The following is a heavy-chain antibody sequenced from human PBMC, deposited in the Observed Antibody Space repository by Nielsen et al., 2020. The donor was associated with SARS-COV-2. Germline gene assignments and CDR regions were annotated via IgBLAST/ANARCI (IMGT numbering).Heavy chain of an antibody. V-gene: IGHV3-30-3*01. J-gene: IGHJ4*02. CDR2: ISYDGSNK. D-gene: IGHD3-3*01. CDR1: GFTFSSYA. CDR3: AREGEASEYYDFWSGYYYFDY. Sequence: GESLKISCAASGFTFSSYAMHWVRQAPGKGLEWVAVISYDGSNKYYADSVKGRFTISRDNSKNTLYLQMNSLRAEDTAVYYCAREGEASEYYDFWSGYYYFDYWGQGTLVTVSS.